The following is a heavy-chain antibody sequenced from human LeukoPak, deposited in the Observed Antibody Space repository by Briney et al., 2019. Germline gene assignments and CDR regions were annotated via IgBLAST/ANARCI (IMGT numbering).Heavy chain of an antibody. J-gene: IGHJ3*02. V-gene: IGHV3-66*01. Sequence: GGSLRLSCAASGFTVSSNYMSWVRQAPGKGLEWVSVIYSGGYTYYADSVKGRCTISRDTSKNTVYLQMNSLRAEDTAVYYCARDTSGNDAFDIWGQGTMVTVSS. CDR1: GFTVSSNY. D-gene: IGHD6-19*01. CDR2: IYSGGYT. CDR3: ARDTSGNDAFDI.